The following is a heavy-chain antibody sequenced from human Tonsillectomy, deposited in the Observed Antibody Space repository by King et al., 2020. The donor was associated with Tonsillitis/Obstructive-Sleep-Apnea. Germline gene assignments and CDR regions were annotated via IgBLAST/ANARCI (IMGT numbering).Heavy chain of an antibody. D-gene: IGHD2/OR15-2a*01. V-gene: IGHV3-30*03. CDR2: ISRDGSSK. CDR1: GFTFSEYG. J-gene: IGHJ6*03. Sequence: VQLEESGGGVVQPGRSLRLSCAASGFTFSEYGMYWVRQAPGKGLDWVAAISRDGSSKFYSDSVRGRFAISRDNSKSTLYLQLNSVTAGDTALYYCARGRRMKYYMDVWGKGTTVTVSS. CDR3: ARGRRMKYYMDV.